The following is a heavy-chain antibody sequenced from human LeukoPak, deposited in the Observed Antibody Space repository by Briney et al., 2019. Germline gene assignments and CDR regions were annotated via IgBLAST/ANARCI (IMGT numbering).Heavy chain of an antibody. CDR1: GALLIELS. V-gene: IGHV1-24*01. Sequence: GASVKVSCKVSGALLIELSIHWVRQSPGKGLEWMGGFDSEDGKTKAAQKFHDRVSLTEDTSLATAYMELSSLRSDDTAVYYCARDSGLIFNWNDEEHYMDVWGKGTTVTVSS. J-gene: IGHJ6*03. CDR3: ARDSGLIFNWNDEEHYMDV. CDR2: FDSEDGKT. D-gene: IGHD1-20*01.